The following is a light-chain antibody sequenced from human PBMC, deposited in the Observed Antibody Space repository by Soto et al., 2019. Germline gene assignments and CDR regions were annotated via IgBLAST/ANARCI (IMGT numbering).Light chain of an antibody. CDR3: ATWVNTVRPGGV. J-gene: IGLJ1*01. Sequence: QSVLTQPPSVSAAPGQKVTISCSGSSSNIGTNYVSWYQHLPGTAPKLLIYENYKRPSGIPDRFSGSKSGTSATLGITGLQTGDEADYYCATWVNTVRPGGVFGTGTKLTVL. CDR1: SSNIGTNY. CDR2: ENY. V-gene: IGLV1-51*02.